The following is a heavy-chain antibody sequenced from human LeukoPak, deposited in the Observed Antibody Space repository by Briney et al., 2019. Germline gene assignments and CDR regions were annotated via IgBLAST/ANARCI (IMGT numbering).Heavy chain of an antibody. Sequence: GGSLRLSCAASGFTVRTNYMSWVRQAPGKGLEWDSLIHTGGSTSYADSVRGRFTISTDNFNNTVYLQMNSLRAEDTAVYYCARDRAFDYWGQGTLVTVSS. V-gene: IGHV3-53*01. CDR3: ARDRAFDY. J-gene: IGHJ4*02. CDR2: IHTGGST. D-gene: IGHD3-10*01. CDR1: GFTVRTNY.